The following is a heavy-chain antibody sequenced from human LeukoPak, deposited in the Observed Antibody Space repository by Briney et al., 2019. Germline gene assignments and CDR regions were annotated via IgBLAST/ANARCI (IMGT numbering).Heavy chain of an antibody. D-gene: IGHD6-19*01. V-gene: IGHV4-59*08. CDR2: VYDSGAT. Sequence: PSETLSLTCAVYGGSFSGYYWSWVRQPPGKGLEWIGYVYDSGATNYNPSLKSRVTISVDTSKNQFSLNLNSVTAADTAVYYCARHAVYAGSGWAFDFWGQGTLVTVFS. J-gene: IGHJ4*02. CDR3: ARHAVYAGSGWAFDF. CDR1: GGSFSGYY.